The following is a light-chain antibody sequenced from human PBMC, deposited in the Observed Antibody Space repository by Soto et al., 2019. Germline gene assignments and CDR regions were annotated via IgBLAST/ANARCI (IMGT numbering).Light chain of an antibody. CDR3: QSYDNSLSGSV. CDR1: SNDVGGYNY. CDR2: EVS. V-gene: IGLV2-8*01. J-gene: IGLJ2*01. Sequence: QSALTQPPSASGSPGQSVTISCTGTSNDVGGYNYVSWFQQHPGKAPKFMIYEVSNRPSGVPDRFSGSKSGNTASLTVSGLQAEDEADYYCQSYDNSLSGSVFGGGTKLTVL.